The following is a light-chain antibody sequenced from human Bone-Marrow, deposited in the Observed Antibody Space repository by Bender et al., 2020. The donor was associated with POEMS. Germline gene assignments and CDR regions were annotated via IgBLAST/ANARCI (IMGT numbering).Light chain of an antibody. CDR1: SSNIGNNY. J-gene: IGLJ3*02. Sequence: QSVLTQPPSVSAAPGQKVTISCSGSSSNIGNNYVSWYQQLPGTAPKLLIYDDDKRPSDIPDRFSGSKSGTSASLAISGLQSEDEADYYCAAWEDSLNGWVFGGGTKLTVL. V-gene: IGLV1-51*01. CDR3: AAWEDSLNGWV. CDR2: DDD.